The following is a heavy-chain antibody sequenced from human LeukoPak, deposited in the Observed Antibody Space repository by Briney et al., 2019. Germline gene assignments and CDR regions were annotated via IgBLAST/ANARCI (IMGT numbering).Heavy chain of an antibody. D-gene: IGHD6-6*01. CDR2: IYYSGST. CDR1: GGSISSGDYY. Sequence: SETLSLTCTVSGGSISSGDYYWSWIRQPPGKGLEWIGYIYYSGSTYYNPSLKSRVTISVDTSKNQFSLKLSSVTAAGTAVYYCARDVGGLGYSSSWGPFDYWGQGTLVTVSS. CDR3: ARDVGGLGYSSSWGPFDY. J-gene: IGHJ4*02. V-gene: IGHV4-30-4*08.